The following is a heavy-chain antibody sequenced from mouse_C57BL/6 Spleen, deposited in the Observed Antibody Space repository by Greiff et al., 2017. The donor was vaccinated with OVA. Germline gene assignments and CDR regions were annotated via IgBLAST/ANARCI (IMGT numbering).Heavy chain of an antibody. CDR2: ISNGGGST. V-gene: IGHV5-12*01. CDR1: GFTFSDYY. Sequence: EVHLVESGGGLVQPGGSLKLSCAASGFTFSDYYMYWVRQTPEKRLEWVAYISNGGGSTYYPDTVKGRFTISRDNAKNTLYLQMSRLKSEDTAMYYCARSTVVGAMDYWGQGTSVTVSS. J-gene: IGHJ4*01. CDR3: ARSTVVGAMDY. D-gene: IGHD1-1*01.